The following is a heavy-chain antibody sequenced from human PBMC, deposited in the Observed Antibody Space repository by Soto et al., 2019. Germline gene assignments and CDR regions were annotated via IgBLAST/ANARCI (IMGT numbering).Heavy chain of an antibody. CDR2: ISSSSSYI. V-gene: IGHV3-21*01. J-gene: IGHJ4*02. D-gene: IGHD6-13*01. CDR1: GFTFSSYS. Sequence: EVQLVESGGGLVKPGGSLSLSCAASGFTFSSYSMNWVRQAPGKGLEWVSSISSSSSYIYYADSVKGRFTISRDNAKNPLYLRMNSLRAEDTAVYYCARVAARQQLVTYCDYWGQGTPVTVSS. CDR3: ARVAARQQLVTYCDY.